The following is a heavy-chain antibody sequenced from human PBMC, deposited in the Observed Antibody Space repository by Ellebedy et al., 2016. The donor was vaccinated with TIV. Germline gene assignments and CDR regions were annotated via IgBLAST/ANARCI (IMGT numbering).Heavy chain of an antibody. Sequence: GESLKISCAASGFTFSNYAMNWVRQAPGKGLKWVSAIRGSGGSTYYADSVKGRFTISRDKAKNTLYLQRNSLRTEDTALYYCASDHCSGGSCYSAFDYWGQGTLVTVSS. CDR3: ASDHCSGGSCYSAFDY. CDR2: IRGSGGST. J-gene: IGHJ4*02. CDR1: GFTFSNYA. V-gene: IGHV3-23*01. D-gene: IGHD2-15*01.